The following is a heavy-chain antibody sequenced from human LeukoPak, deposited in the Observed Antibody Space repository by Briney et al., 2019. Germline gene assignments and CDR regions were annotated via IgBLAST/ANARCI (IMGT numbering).Heavy chain of an antibody. V-gene: IGHV3-33*01. Sequence: GGSLRLSCAAYGFTFSNYGMHWVRQAPGKGLEWVAVIWYDGSNKYYADYVKGRFTISRDISKNTVHLQMNSLRAEDTAVYYCARDLTVATIRTPLQHWGQGTLLTVSS. CDR3: ARDLTVATIRTPLQH. CDR2: IWYDGSNK. CDR1: GFTFSNYG. J-gene: IGHJ1*01. D-gene: IGHD5-12*01.